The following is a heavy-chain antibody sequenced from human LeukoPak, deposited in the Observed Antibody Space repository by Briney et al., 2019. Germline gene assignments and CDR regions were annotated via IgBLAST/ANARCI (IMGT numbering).Heavy chain of an antibody. J-gene: IGHJ5*02. CDR3: AKKLRGGELDP. V-gene: IGHV3-30*18. CDR1: GFTFSSYG. CDR2: ISYDGSNK. D-gene: IGHD3-16*01. Sequence: PGRSLRLSCAASGFTFSSYGMHWVRQAPGKGLEWVAVISYDGSNKYYADSVKGRFIISRDNSKNTLYLQMNSLRAEDTAVYYCAKKLRGGELDPWGQGTLVTVSS.